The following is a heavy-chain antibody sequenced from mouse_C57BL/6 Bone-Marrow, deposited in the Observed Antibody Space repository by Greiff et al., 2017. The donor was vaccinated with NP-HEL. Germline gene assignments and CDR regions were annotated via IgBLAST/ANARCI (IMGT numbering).Heavy chain of an antibody. J-gene: IGHJ2*01. D-gene: IGHD4-1*01. CDR2: INPNNGGT. V-gene: IGHV1-26*01. CDR3: ARSNLGW. CDR1: GYTFTDYY. Sequence: EVQLQQSGPELVKPGASVKISCKASGYTFTDYYMNWVKQSHGKSLEWIGDINPNNGGTSYNQKFKGKATLTVDKSSSTAYMELRSLTSEDSAVYYCARSNLGWWGQGTTLTVSS.